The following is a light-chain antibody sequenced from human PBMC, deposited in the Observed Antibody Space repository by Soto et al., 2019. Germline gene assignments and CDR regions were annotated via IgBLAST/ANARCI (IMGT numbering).Light chain of an antibody. J-gene: IGKJ1*01. CDR2: EAS. V-gene: IGKV1-5*03. CDR3: QQYNGFCT. CDR1: QSISGS. Sequence: GDRVTITCRASQSISGSLAWYQQKPGKAPKLLIYEASNLKSGVPSRFSGSGSGTEYTLTISSLQPDDSASYYCQQYNGFCTFGQGTRVEIK.